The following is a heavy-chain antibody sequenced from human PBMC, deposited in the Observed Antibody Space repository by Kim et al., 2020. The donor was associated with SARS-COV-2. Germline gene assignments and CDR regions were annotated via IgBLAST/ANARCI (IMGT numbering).Heavy chain of an antibody. V-gene: IGHV3-74*01. D-gene: IGHD2-15*01. CDR3: ARDGGGNDYYFSGMDV. J-gene: IGHJ6*02. Sequence: DSGKGRFTISRDNAKNTLSLQMNGLGVEDTAVYFCARDGGGNDYYFSGMDVWGQGTTVTVSS.